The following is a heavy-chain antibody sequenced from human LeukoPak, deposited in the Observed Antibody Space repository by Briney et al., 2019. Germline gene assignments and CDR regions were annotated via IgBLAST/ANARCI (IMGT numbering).Heavy chain of an antibody. Sequence: PGGSLRLSCAASGFTFSNYAMSWVRQAPGKGLEWVSTISGGGGSTYYADSVKGRFTISRDNSKNTLYLQMNSLRAEDTAVYFCAKRVGAAQAFDIWGQGTMVTVSS. CDR3: AKRVGAAQAFDI. D-gene: IGHD1-26*01. CDR1: GFTFSNYA. J-gene: IGHJ3*02. V-gene: IGHV3-23*01. CDR2: ISGGGGST.